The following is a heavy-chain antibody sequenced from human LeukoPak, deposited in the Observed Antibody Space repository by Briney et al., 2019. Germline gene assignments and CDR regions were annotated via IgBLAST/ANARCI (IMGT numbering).Heavy chain of an antibody. CDR3: AELGITMIGGV. Sequence: GGSLRLSCAASGFTFSSYSMNWVRQAPGKGLEWVANIKQGGSHKNYVDSVKGRFTISRDNAKNSLYLQMNSLRAEDTAVYYCAELGITMIGGVWGKGTTVTISS. V-gene: IGHV3-7*01. J-gene: IGHJ6*04. D-gene: IGHD3-10*02. CDR1: GFTFSSYS. CDR2: IKQGGSHK.